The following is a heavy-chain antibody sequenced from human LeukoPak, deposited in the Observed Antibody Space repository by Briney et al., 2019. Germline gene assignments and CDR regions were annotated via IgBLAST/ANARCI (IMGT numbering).Heavy chain of an antibody. V-gene: IGHV3-23*01. Sequence: GGSLRLSCAASGFTFSSYDMSWVRQSPGKGLEWVSAISGSGGSTYYADSVKGRFTISRDNSKNTLYLQMNSLRAEDTAVYYCAKCPKPAMVDYWGQGTLVTVSS. CDR3: AKCPKPAMVDY. CDR2: ISGSGGST. CDR1: GFTFSSYD. J-gene: IGHJ4*02. D-gene: IGHD5-18*01.